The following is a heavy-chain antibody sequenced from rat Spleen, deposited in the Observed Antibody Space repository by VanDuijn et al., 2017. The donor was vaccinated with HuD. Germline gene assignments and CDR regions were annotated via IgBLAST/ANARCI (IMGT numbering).Heavy chain of an antibody. J-gene: IGHJ3*01. CDR1: GYSITSNY. CDR3: TRGLSMSSTNYYYALFAY. D-gene: IGHD1-6*01. Sequence: EVQLQESGPGLVKPSQSLSLTCSVTGYSITSNYWGWIRKFPGNKMEWMGYISYSGSTSYNPSLKSRISITRDTSKNQFFLQLNSVTTEDTATYCCTRGLSMSSTNYYYALFAYWGQGTLVTVSS. CDR2: ISYSGST. V-gene: IGHV3-1*01.